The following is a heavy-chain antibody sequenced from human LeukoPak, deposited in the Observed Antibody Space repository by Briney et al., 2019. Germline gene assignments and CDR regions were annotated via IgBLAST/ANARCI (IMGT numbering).Heavy chain of an antibody. J-gene: IGHJ4*02. Sequence: SETLSLTCTVSGGSISNYYWSWIRQPAAKGLEWIREINHSGSTNYNPSLKSRVTISVDTSKNQFSLKLSSVTAADTAVYYCARGRGYSSSSYYFDYWGQGTLVTVSS. D-gene: IGHD6-6*01. CDR1: GGSISNYY. CDR2: INHSGST. CDR3: ARGRGYSSSSYYFDY. V-gene: IGHV4-34*01.